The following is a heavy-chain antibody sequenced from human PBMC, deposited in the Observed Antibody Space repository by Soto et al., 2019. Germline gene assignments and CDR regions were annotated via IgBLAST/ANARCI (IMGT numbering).Heavy chain of an antibody. CDR2: ISSSSSYI. J-gene: IGHJ5*02. Sequence: PGWSLRLSCAASGFTFSSYSMNWVRQAPGKGLEWVSSISSSSSYIYYADSVKGRFTISRDNAKNSLYLQMNSLRAEDTAVYYCSRDYDYVWGSYKPWFDPWGQGTLVTVSS. D-gene: IGHD3-16*01. V-gene: IGHV3-21*01. CDR1: GFTFSSYS. CDR3: SRDYDYVWGSYKPWFDP.